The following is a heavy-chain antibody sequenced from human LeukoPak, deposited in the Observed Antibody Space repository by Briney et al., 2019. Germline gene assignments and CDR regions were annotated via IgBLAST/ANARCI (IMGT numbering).Heavy chain of an antibody. CDR3: AKPIEGITMIVVVPRAFDI. CDR2: IRYDGSNK. CDR1: GFTFSSYG. Sequence: GGSLRLSCAASGFTFSSYGMHSVPQAPGKGLEWVAFIRYDGSNKYYADSVKGRFTISRDNSKKTLYLQMTSLRAEDTAVYYCAKPIEGITMIVVVPRAFDIWGQGTMVTVSS. D-gene: IGHD3-22*01. V-gene: IGHV3-30*02. J-gene: IGHJ3*02.